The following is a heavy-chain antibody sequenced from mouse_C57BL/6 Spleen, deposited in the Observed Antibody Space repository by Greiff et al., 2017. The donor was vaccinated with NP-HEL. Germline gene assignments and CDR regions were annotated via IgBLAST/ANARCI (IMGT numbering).Heavy chain of an antibody. J-gene: IGHJ2*01. CDR1: GYSITSGYY. CDR2: ISYDGSN. CDR3: ARNRQWLPPDY. D-gene: IGHD2-2*01. V-gene: IGHV3-6*01. Sequence: EVKLVESGPGLVKPSQSLSLTCSVTGYSITSGYYWNWIRQFPGNKLEWMGYISYDGSNNYNPSLKNRISITRDTSKNQFFLKLNSVTTEDTATYYCARNRQWLPPDYWGQGTTLTVSS.